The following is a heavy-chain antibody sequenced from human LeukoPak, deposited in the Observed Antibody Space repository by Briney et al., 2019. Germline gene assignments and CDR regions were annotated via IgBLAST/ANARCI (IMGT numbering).Heavy chain of an antibody. J-gene: IGHJ4*02. CDR3: ARMYNYGSDDC. V-gene: IGHV3-11*06. D-gene: IGHD3-10*01. CDR1: GFTLSDYY. CDR2: ISSTSSHT. Sequence: GGSLRLSCAASGFTLSDYYMSWIRQAPGKGLEWVSFISSTSSHTNYASSVKGRFTISRDNAKNTLYLQMNSLRAEDTAVYYCARMYNYGSDDCWGQGTLVTVSS.